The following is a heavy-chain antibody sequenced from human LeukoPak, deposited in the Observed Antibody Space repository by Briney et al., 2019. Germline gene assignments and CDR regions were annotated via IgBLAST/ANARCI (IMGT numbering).Heavy chain of an antibody. J-gene: IGHJ4*02. Sequence: SETLSLTCTVSGGSISSSSYYWGWIRQPPGKGLEWIGSIYYSGSTYYNPSLKSRVTISVDTSKNQFSLKLSSVAAADTAVYYCARLGRSSSSVGKYYFDYWGQGTLSPSPQ. CDR3: ARLGRSSSSVGKYYFDY. V-gene: IGHV4-39*01. CDR2: IYYSGST. D-gene: IGHD6-6*01. CDR1: GGSISSSSYY.